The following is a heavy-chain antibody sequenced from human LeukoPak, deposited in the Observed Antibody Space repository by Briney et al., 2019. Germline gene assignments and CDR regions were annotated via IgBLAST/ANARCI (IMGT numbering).Heavy chain of an antibody. Sequence: EASLKVSCKASGYSFTSYDINWVRQATGQGLEWMGWMSPNSGNTGYPQKFQGRVTMTRNTSIGTAYMEVSSLRYEDTAVYYCTSARVGPFDYWGQGTLVTVSS. D-gene: IGHD3-10*01. CDR2: MSPNSGNT. J-gene: IGHJ4*02. CDR1: GYSFTSYD. CDR3: TSARVGPFDY. V-gene: IGHV1-8*01.